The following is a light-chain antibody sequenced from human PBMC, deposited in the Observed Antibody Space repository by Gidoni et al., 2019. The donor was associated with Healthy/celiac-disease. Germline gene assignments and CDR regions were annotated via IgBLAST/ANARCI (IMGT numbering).Light chain of an antibody. J-gene: IGLJ2*01. Sequence: QSVLTQPPSASGTPGQRVTIHCSGSHSNNGSNTVNWYQQLPGTAPKLLIYSNNQRPSGVPDRVSGSKSGTSASLAISRLQSEDEADYYCAAWDDSLNGVVFGGGTKLTVL. CDR2: SNN. CDR1: HSNNGSNT. V-gene: IGLV1-44*01. CDR3: AAWDDSLNGVV.